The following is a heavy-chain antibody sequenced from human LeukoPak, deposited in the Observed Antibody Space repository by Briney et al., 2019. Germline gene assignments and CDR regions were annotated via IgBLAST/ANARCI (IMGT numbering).Heavy chain of an antibody. CDR3: ARAWAFDI. J-gene: IGHJ3*02. V-gene: IGHV4-30-2*01. CDR2: INHSGST. Sequence: SQTLSLTCAVSGGSISSGGYSWSWIRQPPGKGLEWIGEINHSGSTNYNPSLKSRVTISVDTSKNQFSLKLSSVTAADTAVYYCARAWAFDIWGQGTMVTVSS. CDR1: GGSISSGGYS.